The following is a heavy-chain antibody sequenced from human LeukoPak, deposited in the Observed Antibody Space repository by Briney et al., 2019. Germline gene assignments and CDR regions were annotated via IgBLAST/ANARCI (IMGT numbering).Heavy chain of an antibody. J-gene: IGHJ4*02. CDR3: AKAYSDTSGSHFDY. Sequence: GGSLRLSCAGSGLTVSRMYMSWVRQAPGKGLEWVSVIYGGSSTYYADSVKGRFTISRDNSKNTLYLQMNSLRAEDTAVYYCAKAYSDTSGSHFDYWGQGTLVTVSS. CDR1: GLTVSRMY. D-gene: IGHD3-22*01. V-gene: IGHV3-53*01. CDR2: IYGGSST.